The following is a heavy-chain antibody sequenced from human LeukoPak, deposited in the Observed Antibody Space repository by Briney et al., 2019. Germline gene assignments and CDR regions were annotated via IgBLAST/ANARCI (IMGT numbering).Heavy chain of an antibody. CDR2: ISSSGSDI. Sequence: GGSLRLSCVVSGFTSSSYEMNWVRQAPGKGLEWISYISSSGSDIYYADSVKGRFTISRDNANNSLYLQMNSLRAEDTAVYYCARSKRKTDSRLVAAAGDFWGQGTLVTVSS. J-gene: IGHJ4*02. V-gene: IGHV3-48*03. CDR1: GFTSSSYE. CDR3: ARSKRKTDSRLVAAAGDF. D-gene: IGHD6-13*01.